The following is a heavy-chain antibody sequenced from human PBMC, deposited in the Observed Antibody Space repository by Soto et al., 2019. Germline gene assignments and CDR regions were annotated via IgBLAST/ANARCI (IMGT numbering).Heavy chain of an antibody. D-gene: IGHD3-16*01. J-gene: IGHJ6*02. V-gene: IGHV3-30*18. Sequence: QVQLVESGGGVVQPGRSLRLSCAASGFTFSSYGIHWVRQTPGKGLEWVAFISYDGGNKYYADSVKGRFTISRDNSKNTLFLQMNNLRAEDTAVYYCAKVMITFGGSRYGLDVWGQGTTVTVSS. CDR2: ISYDGGNK. CDR3: AKVMITFGGSRYGLDV. CDR1: GFTFSSYG.